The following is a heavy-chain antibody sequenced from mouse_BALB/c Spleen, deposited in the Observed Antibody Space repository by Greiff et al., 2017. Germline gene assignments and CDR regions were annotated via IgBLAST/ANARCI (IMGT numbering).Heavy chain of an antibody. CDR3: AREGLLRPHYYAMDY. CDR1: GFSLTSYG. Sequence: VQLQQSGPGLVAPSQSLSITCTVSGFSLTSYGVHWVRQPPGKGLEWLGVIWAGGSTNYNSALMSRLSISKDNSKSQVFLKMNSLQTDDTAMYYCAREGLLRPHYYAMDYWGQGTSVTVSS. J-gene: IGHJ4*01. D-gene: IGHD1-2*01. V-gene: IGHV2-9*02. CDR2: IWAGGST.